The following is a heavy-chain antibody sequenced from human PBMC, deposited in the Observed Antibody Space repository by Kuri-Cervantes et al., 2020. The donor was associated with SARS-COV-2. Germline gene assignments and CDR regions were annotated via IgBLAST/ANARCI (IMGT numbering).Heavy chain of an antibody. D-gene: IGHD5-18*01. CDR3: ARDRGGGIQLWLREFDY. CDR2: ISGNGGST. J-gene: IGHJ4*02. Sequence: GESLKISCAASGFTFSSYAMHWVRQAPGKGLEYVSAISGNGGSTYYANSVKGRFTISRDNSKNTLYLQMGSLRAKDMAVYYCARDRGGGIQLWLREFDYGGQGTLVTVSS. V-gene: IGHV3-64*01. CDR1: GFTFSSYA.